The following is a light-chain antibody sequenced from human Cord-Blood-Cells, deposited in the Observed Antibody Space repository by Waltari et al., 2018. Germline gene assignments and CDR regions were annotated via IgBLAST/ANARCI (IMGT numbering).Light chain of an antibody. Sequence: EIVMTPSPATLSVSPGERATLSCRASQSVSSNLAWYQQKPGQAPRLLIYGASTRATGIPARFSSSASGKDFPLTISSLQSEDFAVYCWQQYNNWPPTFGQGTKVEIK. CDR2: GAS. CDR1: QSVSSN. CDR3: QQYNNWPPT. J-gene: IGKJ1*01. V-gene: IGKV3-15*01.